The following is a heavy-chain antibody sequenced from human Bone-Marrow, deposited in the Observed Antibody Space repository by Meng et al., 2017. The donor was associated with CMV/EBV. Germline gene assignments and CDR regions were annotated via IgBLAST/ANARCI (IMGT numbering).Heavy chain of an antibody. V-gene: IGHV1-2*02. Sequence: ASVKVSCKASGYTFTGYYIYWVRQAPGQGLEWMGWINPNSGGTDYAQKFQGRVTMTRDTSISTAYMELSRLRSDDTAVYFCARALIRGVRIAYWGQGPLVTVSS. CDR3: ARALIRGVRIAY. CDR1: GYTFTGYY. D-gene: IGHD3-10*01. CDR2: INPNSGGT. J-gene: IGHJ4*02.